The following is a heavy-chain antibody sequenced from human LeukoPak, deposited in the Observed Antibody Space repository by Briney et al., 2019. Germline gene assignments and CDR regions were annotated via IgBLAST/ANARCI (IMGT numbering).Heavy chain of an antibody. J-gene: IGHJ4*02. CDR3: AKDPSSSWYSDY. V-gene: IGHV3-23*01. D-gene: IGHD6-13*01. CDR1: GFTFSSYA. Sequence: GGSLRLSCAASGFTFSSYAMSWVRQAPGKGLEWVSAISGSGGSTYYADSVKGRFTISRDNSMNTLYLQMNSLRAEDTAVYYCAKDPSSSWYSDYWGQGTLVTVSS. CDR2: ISGSGGST.